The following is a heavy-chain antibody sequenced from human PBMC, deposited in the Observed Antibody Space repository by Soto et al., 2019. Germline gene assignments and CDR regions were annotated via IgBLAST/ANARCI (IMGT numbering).Heavy chain of an antibody. CDR1: GGTFSSYA. Sequence: GASVKVSCKASGGTFSSYAISWVRQAPGQGPEWMGGIIPIFGTANYAQKFQGRVTITADESTSTAYMKLSSLRSEDTAVYYCARDPLRTAVHYYYYYGMDVWGQGTTVTVSS. CDR3: ARDPLRTAVHYYYYYGMDV. D-gene: IGHD1-1*01. CDR2: IIPIFGTA. V-gene: IGHV1-69*13. J-gene: IGHJ6*02.